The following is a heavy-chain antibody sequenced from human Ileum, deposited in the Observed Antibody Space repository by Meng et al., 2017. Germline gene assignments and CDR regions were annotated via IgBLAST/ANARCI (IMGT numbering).Heavy chain of an antibody. V-gene: IGHV4-34*01. D-gene: IGHD5-18*01. J-gene: IGHJ4*02. CDR1: GGSFSGYY. CDR3: ARGLGYNYGHQGLDY. CDR2: INHSGST. Sequence: QRQLQQWGAGLLKPSETLSLTCAVYGGSFSGYYWSWIRQPPGKGLEWIGEINHSGSTNYNPSLKSRVTISVDTSKNQFSLKLSSVTAADTAVYYCARGLGYNYGHQGLDYWGQATLVTVSS.